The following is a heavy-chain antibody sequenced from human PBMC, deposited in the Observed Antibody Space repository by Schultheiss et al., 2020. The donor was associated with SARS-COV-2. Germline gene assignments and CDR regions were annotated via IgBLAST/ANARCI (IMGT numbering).Heavy chain of an antibody. CDR1: GFTFSSYG. J-gene: IGHJ4*02. D-gene: IGHD4-17*01. Sequence: GESLKISCAASGFTFSSYGMHWVRQAPGKGLVWVSALTGSGDITNYADSVKGRFTIARDNAKNSLFLQMNSLRAEDTAVYFCARDLGLQTTVTYDYWGQGTLVTVSS. CDR3: ARDLGLQTTVTYDY. V-gene: IGHV3-21*01. CDR2: LTGSGDIT.